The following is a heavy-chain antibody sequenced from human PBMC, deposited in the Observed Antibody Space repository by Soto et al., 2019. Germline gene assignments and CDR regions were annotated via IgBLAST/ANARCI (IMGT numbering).Heavy chain of an antibody. CDR1: GFTFSSYG. CDR3: AKDILVVPAAGDYYYGMDV. Sequence: GGSLRLSCAASGFTFSSYGMQWVRQAPGKGLEWVAVISYDGSNKYYADSVKGRFTISRDNSKNTLYLQMNSLRAKDTAVYYCAKDILVVPAAGDYYYGMDVWGQGTTVTVSS. D-gene: IGHD2-2*01. CDR2: ISYDGSNK. V-gene: IGHV3-30*18. J-gene: IGHJ6*02.